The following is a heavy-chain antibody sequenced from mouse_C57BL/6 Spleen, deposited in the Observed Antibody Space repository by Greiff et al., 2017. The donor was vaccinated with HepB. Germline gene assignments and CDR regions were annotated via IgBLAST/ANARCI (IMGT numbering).Heavy chain of an antibody. CDR2: ISYDGSN. CDR1: GYSITSGYY. D-gene: IGHD2-4*01. CDR3: ARGDYDYVAY. Sequence: EVQLQESGPGLVKPSQSLSLTCSVTGYSITSGYYWNWIRQFPGNKLEWMGYISYDGSNNYNPSLKNRISITRDTSKNQFFLKLNSVTTEDTATYYCARGDYDYVAYWGQGTLVTVSA. V-gene: IGHV3-6*01. J-gene: IGHJ3*01.